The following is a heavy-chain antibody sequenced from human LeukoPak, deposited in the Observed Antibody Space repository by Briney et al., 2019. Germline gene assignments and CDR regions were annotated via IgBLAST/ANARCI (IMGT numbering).Heavy chain of an antibody. J-gene: IGHJ4*02. CDR2: IFDSRST. CDR3: ARDYGSGSYPH. Sequence: SETLSLTCTVSGGSISSRSYYCGWIRQPPGKGLEWIGRIFDSRSTYYNPSLKSRVTISVHTSKNQFSLTLGSLTAADTAVYYCARDYGSGSYPHWGQGTLVTVSS. V-gene: IGHV4-39*02. CDR1: GGSISSRSYY. D-gene: IGHD3-10*01.